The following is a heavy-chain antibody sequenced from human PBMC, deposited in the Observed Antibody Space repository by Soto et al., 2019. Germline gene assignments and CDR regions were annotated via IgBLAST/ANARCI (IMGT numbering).Heavy chain of an antibody. D-gene: IGHD3-3*01. Sequence: GASVKVSCKASGYTFTGYYMHWVRQAPGQGLEWMGWINPNSGGTNYAQKFQGWVTMTRDTSISTAYMELSRLRADDTAVYYFARVSPDFWSGYPDAFDIWGQGTTVTVSS. CDR1: GYTFTGYY. CDR2: INPNSGGT. CDR3: ARVSPDFWSGYPDAFDI. J-gene: IGHJ3*02. V-gene: IGHV1-2*04.